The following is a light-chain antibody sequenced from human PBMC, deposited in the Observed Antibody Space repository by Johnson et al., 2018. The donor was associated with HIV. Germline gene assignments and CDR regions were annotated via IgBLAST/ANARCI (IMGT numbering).Light chain of an antibody. Sequence: QSVLTQPPSVSAAPGQKVTISCSGSSSNIGNNFISWYQQLPGSAPKLLIYDNDKRPSGIPDRFSASKSDTSATLGIPGLQTGDEANYYCGTWDGGLSIYVFGTGTDVTVL. J-gene: IGLJ1*01. CDR2: DND. CDR3: GTWDGGLSIYV. V-gene: IGLV1-51*01. CDR1: SSNIGNNF.